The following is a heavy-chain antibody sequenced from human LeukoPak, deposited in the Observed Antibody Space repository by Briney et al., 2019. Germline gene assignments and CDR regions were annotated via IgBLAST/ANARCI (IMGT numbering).Heavy chain of an antibody. CDR2: IYYSGST. CDR1: GGSISSYY. Sequence: SEPLSLTFTVSGGSISSYYWSWIRRPPGKGLGWIGYIYYSGSTNYNPSLKSRVTISVDTSKNQFSLKLSSVTAADTAVYYCTGLQGSADAFDIWGQGTMVTVSS. CDR3: TGLQGSADAFDI. D-gene: IGHD4-11*01. J-gene: IGHJ3*02. V-gene: IGHV4-59*01.